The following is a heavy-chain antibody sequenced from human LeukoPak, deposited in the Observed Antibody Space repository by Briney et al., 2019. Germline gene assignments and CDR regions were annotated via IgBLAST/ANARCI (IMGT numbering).Heavy chain of an antibody. V-gene: IGHV1-8*01. CDR2: MNPNSGNT. CDR1: GYTFTSYD. CDR3: ARGNVRSFDY. D-gene: IGHD3-10*02. Sequence: ASVKVSCKASGYTFTSYDINWVRQAPGQGLEWMGSMNPNSGNTGYAHKFQGRVTMTRNTAMSTAYMELSSLRSADTAMYYCARGNVRSFDYWRQGTLVIVSS. J-gene: IGHJ4*02.